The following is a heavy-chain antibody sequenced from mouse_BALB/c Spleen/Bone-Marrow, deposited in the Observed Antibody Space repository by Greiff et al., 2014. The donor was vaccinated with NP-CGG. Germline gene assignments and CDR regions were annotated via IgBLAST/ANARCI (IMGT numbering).Heavy chain of an antibody. CDR1: GFDFSTYW. CDR3: ARLHYYGYEAY. CDR2: INPDSSTI. V-gene: IGHV4-1*02. J-gene: IGHJ3*01. D-gene: IGHD1-2*01. Sequence: EVQLQQSGGGLVQPGGSLKLSCAASGFDFSTYWMSWVRQAPGKGLEWIGEINPDSSTINYTPSLKDKFIISRDNAKNTLYLQMSKVRSEDTALYYCARLHYYGYEAYWGRGTLVTVSA.